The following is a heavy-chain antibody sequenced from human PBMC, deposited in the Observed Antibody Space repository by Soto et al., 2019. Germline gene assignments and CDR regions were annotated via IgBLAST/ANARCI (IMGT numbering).Heavy chain of an antibody. V-gene: IGHV4-61*01. Sequence: QVQLQESGPGLVKPSETLSLTCTVSGGSVSSESHYWSWIRQTPGKWLEWIGYIYYTGSTNSNPSLKGRVTMSVDTSRDQVSLRLRSGTRADTAVYYCARDQYDFRSGSYYYAVEVWGQGTKVTVSS. CDR2: IYYTGST. CDR1: GGSVSSESHY. CDR3: ARDQYDFRSGSYYYAVEV. D-gene: IGHD3-3*01. J-gene: IGHJ6*02.